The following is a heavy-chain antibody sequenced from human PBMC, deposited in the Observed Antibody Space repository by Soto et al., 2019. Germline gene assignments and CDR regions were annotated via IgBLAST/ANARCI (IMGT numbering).Heavy chain of an antibody. CDR3: ARMASAGTLNWFDP. CDR2: MTPGSGKT. J-gene: IGHJ5*02. CDR1: GYTFINFD. V-gene: IGHV1-8*01. Sequence: QVQLVQSGAEVKEPGASVRVSCKASGYTFINFDIIWVRQAPGQGLGWMGWMTPGSGKTGYAGKFQGRVSMTRDASTSTAHLELSSLTSEDTAVYYCARMASAGTLNWFDPWGQGTLVTVSS. D-gene: IGHD6-13*01.